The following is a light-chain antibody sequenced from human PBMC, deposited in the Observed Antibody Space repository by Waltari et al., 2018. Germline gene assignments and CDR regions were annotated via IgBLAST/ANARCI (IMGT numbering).Light chain of an antibody. CDR3: QQYYSAPLT. J-gene: IGKJ4*01. Sequence: DIVMTQSPDSLAVSVGERATINCKSSQSLLYSSKNKNYLGWYQQKPGQAPKLLIYSASTRESGVPDRFSDSGSGTEFTLTINSLQAEDVAVYYCQQYYSAPLTFGGGTKVEIK. V-gene: IGKV4-1*01. CDR2: SAS. CDR1: QSLLYSSKNKNY.